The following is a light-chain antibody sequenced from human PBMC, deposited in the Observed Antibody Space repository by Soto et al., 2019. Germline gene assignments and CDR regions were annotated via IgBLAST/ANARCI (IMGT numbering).Light chain of an antibody. CDR1: QSVSSY. Sequence: EIVLTQSPATLSLSPGESATLSCRASQSVSSYLAWYQQKPGQAPRLLIYDASNRATGIPARFSGSGSGTDFTLTISSLEPEDFAVYYCQQRSNWPPITSGQGTRLEIK. CDR3: QQRSNWPPIT. V-gene: IGKV3-11*01. CDR2: DAS. J-gene: IGKJ5*01.